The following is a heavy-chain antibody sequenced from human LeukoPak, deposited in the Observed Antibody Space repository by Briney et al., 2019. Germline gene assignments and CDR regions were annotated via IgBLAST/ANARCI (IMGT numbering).Heavy chain of an antibody. CDR3: ARVYGGNPDAFDI. CDR2: IFYLGST. Sequence: PSETLSLTCTVSGGSISSGNFYWSWIRQPPGKGLEWIGYIFYLGSTYYNLSLKSRVTISVDTSKNQFSLKLSSVTAADSAVYYCARVYGGNPDAFDIWGQGTMVTVSS. D-gene: IGHD4-23*01. CDR1: GGSISSGNFY. V-gene: IGHV4-30-4*02. J-gene: IGHJ3*02.